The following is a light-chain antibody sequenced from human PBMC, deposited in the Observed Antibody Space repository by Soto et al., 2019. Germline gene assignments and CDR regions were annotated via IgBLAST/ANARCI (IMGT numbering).Light chain of an antibody. CDR2: DVS. V-gene: IGLV2-14*01. CDR3: SSYTSSSTRLV. J-gene: IGLJ1*01. CDR1: SSDVGGYNY. Sequence: QSALTQPASVSGSPGQSITISCTGTSSDVGGYNYVSWYQQHPGKAPKLMIYDVSNRPSGVSNRFSGSKSGNTASLTISGLLAEDEADYYCSSYTSSSTRLVFGTGTKLTVL.